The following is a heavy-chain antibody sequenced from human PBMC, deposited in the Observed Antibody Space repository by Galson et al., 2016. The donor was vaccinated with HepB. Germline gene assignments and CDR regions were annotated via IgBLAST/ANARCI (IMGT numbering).Heavy chain of an antibody. J-gene: IGHJ4*02. CDR3: ARTSPLNTGTFDY. CDR2: TYYKSKWYN. CDR1: GDSVSSTSAN. V-gene: IGHV6-1*01. D-gene: IGHD1-7*01. Sequence: CAISGDSVSSTSANWNWIRQSPSRGLEWLGRTYYKSKWYNDYAVSVQSRITINPDTSKNQFSLQLDFMTPEDTAVYYCARTSPLNTGTFDYWGQGTLVTVSS.